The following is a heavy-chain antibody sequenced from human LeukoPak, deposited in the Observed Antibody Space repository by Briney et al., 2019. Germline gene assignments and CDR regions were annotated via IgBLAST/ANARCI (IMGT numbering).Heavy chain of an antibody. D-gene: IGHD1-14*01. J-gene: IGHJ3*02. CDR2: IDPSDSYT. Sequence: GASLKISCKGSGYSFTSYWISWVRQMPGKGLEWMGRIDPSDSYTNYSPSFQGHVTISAGKSISTAYLQWSSLKASDTAMYYCARTYVTQGAFDIWGQGTMVTVSS. CDR3: ARTYVTQGAFDI. CDR1: GYSFTSYW. V-gene: IGHV5-10-1*01.